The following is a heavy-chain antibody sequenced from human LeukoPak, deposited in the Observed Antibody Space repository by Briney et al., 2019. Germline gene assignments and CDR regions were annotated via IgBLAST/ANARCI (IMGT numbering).Heavy chain of an antibody. CDR3: AKAYYDILTGYYPTTFGFDY. J-gene: IGHJ4*02. D-gene: IGHD3-9*01. CDR1: GFTFSSYA. CDR2: ISGSGGST. Sequence: PGGSLRLSCAASGFTFSSYAMSWVRQAPGKGMKWVSAISGSGGSTYYADSVKGRFTISRDNSKNTLYLQMNSLRAEDTAVYYCAKAYYDILTGYYPTTFGFDYWGQGTLVTVSS. V-gene: IGHV3-23*01.